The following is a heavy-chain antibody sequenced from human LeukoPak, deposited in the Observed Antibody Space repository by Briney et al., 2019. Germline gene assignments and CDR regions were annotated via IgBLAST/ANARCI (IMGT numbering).Heavy chain of an antibody. V-gene: IGHV3-13*04. J-gene: IGHJ6*02. Sequence: GGSLRLSCAASGFTFSSYDMHWVRQATGKGLEWVSAIGTAGDTYYPGSVKGRFTISRDNAKNTLYLQMDSLRAEDTAVYYCARVPPVTLYSSGWYAPLGYYGMDVWGQGTTVTVSS. CDR1: GFTFSSYD. CDR2: IGTAGDT. D-gene: IGHD6-19*01. CDR3: ARVPPVTLYSSGWYAPLGYYGMDV.